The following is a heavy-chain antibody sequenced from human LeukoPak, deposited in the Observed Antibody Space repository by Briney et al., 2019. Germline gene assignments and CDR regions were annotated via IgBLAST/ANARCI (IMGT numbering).Heavy chain of an antibody. CDR2: IYYSGST. CDR3: ARDTDIAAASYFDY. D-gene: IGHD6-13*01. Sequence: SQTLSLTCTVSGGSIGSGGYYWSWIRQHPGKGLEWIGYIYYSGSTYYNPSLKSRVTISVDTSKNQFSLKLSSVTAADTAVYYCARDTDIAAASYFDYWGQGTLVTVSS. CDR1: GGSIGSGGYY. J-gene: IGHJ4*02. V-gene: IGHV4-31*03.